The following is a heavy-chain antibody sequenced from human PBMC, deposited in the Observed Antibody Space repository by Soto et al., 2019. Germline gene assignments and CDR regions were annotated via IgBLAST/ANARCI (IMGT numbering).Heavy chain of an antibody. Sequence: PEGSLRRSCTASGFSLQNYAMAWVRQAPGKGLEWVSTLIGGHYGTAYSYSVKGRFTVSRDNSKNCLYLQMNSLGVEDTAMYFCAKGKSTGDIDWFDPWGQGSLVTVSS. V-gene: IGHV3-23*01. CDR2: LIGGHYGT. J-gene: IGHJ5*02. CDR3: AKGKSTGDIDWFDP. D-gene: IGHD3-10*01. CDR1: GFSLQNYA.